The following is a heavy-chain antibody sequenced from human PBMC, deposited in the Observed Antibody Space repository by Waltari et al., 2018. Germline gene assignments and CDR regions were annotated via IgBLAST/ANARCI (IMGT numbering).Heavy chain of an antibody. CDR1: GFTFSSNG. V-gene: IGHV3-23*03. J-gene: IGHJ4*02. CDR2: IYGAST. D-gene: IGHD5-12*01. CDR3: AKGGLQSPFDY. Sequence: EVQLLESGGGLVQPGGSLRLSCAASGFTFSSNGMSWVRQAPGKGLGWVAVIYGASTYYEDSVKGRFTISRDNSKNTLYLQMNSLRAEDTAVYYCAKGGLQSPFDYWGQGTLVTVSS.